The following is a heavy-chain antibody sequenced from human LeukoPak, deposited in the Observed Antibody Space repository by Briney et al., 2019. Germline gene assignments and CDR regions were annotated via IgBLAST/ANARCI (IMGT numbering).Heavy chain of an antibody. V-gene: IGHV1-2*02. Sequence: ASVKVSCKASGYTFTGYYMHWVRQAPGQGLEWMGWINPNSGGTNYAQKFQGRVTMTRDTSISTAYMELSRLRSDDTAVYYCARAMGTPRIAAAGTCPYWGRGTLVTVSS. D-gene: IGHD6-13*01. CDR3: ARAMGTPRIAAAGTCPY. CDR1: GYTFTGYY. J-gene: IGHJ4*02. CDR2: INPNSGGT.